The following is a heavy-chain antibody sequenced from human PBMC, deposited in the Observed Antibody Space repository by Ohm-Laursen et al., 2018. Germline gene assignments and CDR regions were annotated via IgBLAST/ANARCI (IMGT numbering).Heavy chain of an antibody. D-gene: IGHD1-1*01. CDR3: ATILPGTWYAFDM. V-gene: IGHV4-28*01. J-gene: IGHJ3*02. Sequence: SDTLSLTWVVSGYSVGITNWWAWIRQPPGKGLEWIGYMYYSGITYYNPSLKSRVTMSIDTSKNQVSLKLNSVTAVDTAMYYCATILPGTWYAFDMWGQGTMVTVSS. CDR1: GYSVGITNW. CDR2: MYYSGIT.